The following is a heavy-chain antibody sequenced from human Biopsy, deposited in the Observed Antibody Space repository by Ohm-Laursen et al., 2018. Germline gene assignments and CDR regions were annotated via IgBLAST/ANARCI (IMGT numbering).Heavy chain of an antibody. CDR3: TRGGYYYDSLAYYYWFDP. J-gene: IGHJ5*02. D-gene: IGHD3-22*01. V-gene: IGHV1-2*02. CDR1: RYTFTDYF. CDR2: INAKTGDT. Sequence: GASVKVSCKTSRYTFTDYFVHWVRQAPGQGLEWMGWINAKTGDTNYAQKFQGRVTMTRDTSISTAYVDLSSLRSDDTAVYYCTRGGYYYDSLAYYYWFDPWGQGTLVTVSS.